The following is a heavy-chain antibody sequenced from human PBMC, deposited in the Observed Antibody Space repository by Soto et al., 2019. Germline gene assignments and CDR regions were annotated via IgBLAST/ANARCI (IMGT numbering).Heavy chain of an antibody. J-gene: IGHJ5*02. CDR3: ARPHES. CDR1: GGSISSYY. CDR2: IYYSGST. V-gene: IGHV4-59*08. Sequence: SETLSLTCTVSGGSISSYYWSWIRQPPGKGLEWIGYIYYSGSTNYNPSLKSRVTISVDTSKNQFSLKLSSVTAADTALDHCARPHESWGQGTLVTVSS.